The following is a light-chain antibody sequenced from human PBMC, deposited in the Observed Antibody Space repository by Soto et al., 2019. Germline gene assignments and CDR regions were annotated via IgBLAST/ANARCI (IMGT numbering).Light chain of an antibody. CDR3: QQYKNWLALT. J-gene: IGKJ4*01. CDR1: QRLSSN. Sequence: EIVITQSPATLSVSPGERATLSCRASQRLSSNLAWYQQKPGQAPRLLIYGVSTRATGVPARFSGSWSGTEFTLTISSLQSEDSAVYYCQQYKNWLALTFGAGKKGDIK. V-gene: IGKV3-15*01. CDR2: GVS.